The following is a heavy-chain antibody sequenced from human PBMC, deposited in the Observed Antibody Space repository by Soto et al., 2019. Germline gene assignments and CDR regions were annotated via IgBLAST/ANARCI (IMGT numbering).Heavy chain of an antibody. J-gene: IGHJ4*02. CDR2: INWDGDFL. Sequence: PGGSLRLSCAASGITFDDFAMHWVRQAPGKGLEWVSGINWDGDFLDYADSVKVRLTIYRDKAKNPLYLQMRSLRREDTSLYFCSLGGSSSFYSLNYWGQGTLVTVSS. D-gene: IGHD6-6*01. V-gene: IGHV3-9*01. CDR3: SLGGSSSFYSLNY. CDR1: GITFDDFA.